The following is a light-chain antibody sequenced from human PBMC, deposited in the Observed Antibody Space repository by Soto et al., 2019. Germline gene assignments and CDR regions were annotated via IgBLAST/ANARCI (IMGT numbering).Light chain of an antibody. CDR1: SSNIGAGYD. CDR2: GNS. CDR3: QSYDSSLSGYV. J-gene: IGLJ1*01. Sequence: QSVLTQPPSVSGAPGQRVTISCTGSSSNIGAGYDVHWYQHLPGTAPKLLIYGNSNRPSGVPDRFSGSKSDTSASLAITGLQAEDEADYYCQSYDSSLSGYVFGTGTKVT. V-gene: IGLV1-40*01.